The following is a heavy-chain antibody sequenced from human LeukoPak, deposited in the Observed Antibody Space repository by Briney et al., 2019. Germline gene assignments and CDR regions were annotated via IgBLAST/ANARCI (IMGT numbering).Heavy chain of an antibody. V-gene: IGHV1-46*01. J-gene: IGHJ4*02. CDR3: ARDRRIDYYDSSGYLDY. Sequence: ASVKVSCKASGYTFTSYYMHWVRQAPGQGLEWMGIINPSGGSTSYAQKFQGRVTMTRDTSTSTVYMELSSLRSEDTAVYYRARDRRIDYYDSSGYLDYWGQGTLVTVSS. CDR2: INPSGGST. CDR1: GYTFTSYY. D-gene: IGHD3-22*01.